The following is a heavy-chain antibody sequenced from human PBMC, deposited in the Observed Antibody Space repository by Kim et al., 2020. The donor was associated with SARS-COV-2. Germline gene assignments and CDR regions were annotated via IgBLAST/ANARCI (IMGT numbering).Heavy chain of an antibody. Sequence: TDYAAPVKGRFTISRDDSKNTLYLQMNSLKTEDTAVYYCTTDRDIVLVDYWGQGTLVTVSS. CDR2: T. J-gene: IGHJ4*02. D-gene: IGHD2-8*01. CDR3: TTDRDIVLVDY. V-gene: IGHV3-15*01.